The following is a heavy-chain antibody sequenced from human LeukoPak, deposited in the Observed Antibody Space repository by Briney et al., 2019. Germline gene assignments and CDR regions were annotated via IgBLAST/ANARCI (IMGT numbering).Heavy chain of an antibody. CDR2: IYYSGST. Sequence: SETLSLTCTVSGGSISSYYWSWIRQPPGKGLEWIGYIYYSGSTNYNPSLKSRVTISVDTSKNQFSLKLSSVTAADTAVYYCARVRGSSSYNWFDPWGQGTLVTVSS. CDR1: GGSISSYY. CDR3: ARVRGSSSYNWFDP. J-gene: IGHJ5*02. D-gene: IGHD6-6*01. V-gene: IGHV4-59*01.